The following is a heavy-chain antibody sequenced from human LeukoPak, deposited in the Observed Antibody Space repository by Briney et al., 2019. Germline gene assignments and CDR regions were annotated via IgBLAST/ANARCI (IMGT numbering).Heavy chain of an antibody. J-gene: IGHJ4*02. D-gene: IGHD2-8*01. Sequence: SETLSLTCAVYGGSFSGYYWSWIRQPPGKGLEWIGEINHSGSTNYNPSLKSRVTISVDTSKNQFSLKLSSATAADTAVYYCARGPRAAIVLMVYARGFDYWGQGTLVTVSS. CDR3: ARGPRAAIVLMVYARGFDY. CDR2: INHSGST. CDR1: GGSFSGYY. V-gene: IGHV4-34*01.